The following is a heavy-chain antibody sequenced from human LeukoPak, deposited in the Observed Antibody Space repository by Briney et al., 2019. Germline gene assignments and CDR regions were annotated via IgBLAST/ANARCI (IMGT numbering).Heavy chain of an antibody. D-gene: IGHD3-22*01. CDR2: INPGGRST. CDR1: GYTFTNYY. V-gene: IGHV1-46*01. Sequence: ASVKVSCKASGYTFTNYYIHWVRQAPGQGLEWMGIINPGGRSTSYAQKFQGRVTMTRDTSTSTVYMELSSLRSEDTAVYYCARADSSGYIYLGWFDPWGQGTLVTVSS. J-gene: IGHJ5*02. CDR3: ARADSSGYIYLGWFDP.